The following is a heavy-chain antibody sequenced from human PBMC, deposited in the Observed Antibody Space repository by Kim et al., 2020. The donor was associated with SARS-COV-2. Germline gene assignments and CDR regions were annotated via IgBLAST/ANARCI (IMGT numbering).Heavy chain of an antibody. Sequence: GGSLRLSCAASGFTFSSYAMSWVRQAPGKGLEWVSAISGSGGSTYYADSVKGRFTISRDNSKNTLYLQMNSLRAEDTAVYYCAKDDEQQLEGGVDYWGQGTLVTVSS. V-gene: IGHV3-23*01. CDR2: ISGSGGST. D-gene: IGHD6-13*01. CDR3: AKDDEQQLEGGVDY. J-gene: IGHJ4*02. CDR1: GFTFSSYA.